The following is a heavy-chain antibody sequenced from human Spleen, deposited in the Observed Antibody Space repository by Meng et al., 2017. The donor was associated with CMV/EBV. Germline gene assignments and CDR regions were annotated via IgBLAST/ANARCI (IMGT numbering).Heavy chain of an antibody. D-gene: IGHD3-16*01. CDR2: ISRSSSYI. V-gene: IGHV3-21*01. CDR1: GFNFSTYN. J-gene: IGHJ3*02. Sequence: GESLKISCAASGFNFSTYNMNWVRQAPGKGLEWVSSISRSSSYIYYADSVQGRVTISRDNAKNSLYLQMNSLRDEDTAVYFCARHIAGGGGRLWRASDAFDIWGQGTMVTVSS. CDR3: ARHIAGGGGRLWRASDAFDI.